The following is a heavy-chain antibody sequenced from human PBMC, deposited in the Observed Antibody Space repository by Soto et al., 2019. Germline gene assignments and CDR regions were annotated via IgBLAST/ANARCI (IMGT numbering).Heavy chain of an antibody. CDR1: GFTVSSNY. Sequence: EVQLVESGGGLVQPGGSLRLSCAASGFTVSSNYMSWVRQAPGKGLGWVSVIYSGGTTYYADSVKGRFTISRDNSKNTLYLQMNSLRAEDTAVYYCARDVFVRGVIISDYWGQGTLVTVSS. CDR2: IYSGGTT. J-gene: IGHJ4*02. V-gene: IGHV3-66*01. D-gene: IGHD3-10*01. CDR3: ARDVFVRGVIISDY.